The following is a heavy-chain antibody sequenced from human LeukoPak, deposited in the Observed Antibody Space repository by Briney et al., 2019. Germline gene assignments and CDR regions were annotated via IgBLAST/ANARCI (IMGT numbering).Heavy chain of an antibody. J-gene: IGHJ4*02. D-gene: IGHD5-18*01. CDR2: IYPGDSDT. CDR3: ARGYNHDRTALEY. CDR1: GYSFTSYW. Sequence: GESLKISCKGSGYSFTSYWIGWVRQMPGKGLEWMGIIYPGDSDTRYSPSFQGQVTISADKSISTAYLQWSGLKASDTAIYYCARGYNHDRTALEYWGQGTLVTVSS. V-gene: IGHV5-51*01.